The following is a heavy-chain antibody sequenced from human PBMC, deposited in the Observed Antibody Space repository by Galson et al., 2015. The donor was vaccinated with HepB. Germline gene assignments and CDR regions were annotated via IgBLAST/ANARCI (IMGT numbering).Heavy chain of an antibody. J-gene: IGHJ4*02. CDR1: GFTFSNYG. CDR3: AKRLLGQSSNWGPFDY. V-gene: IGHV3-30*18. CDR2: ISYDGNNE. Sequence: SLRLSCAASGFTFSNYGMHWVRQAPGKGLEWVAVISYDGNNEYYADSVKGRFTISRDNSKNTLFLQMNSLRAEDTAVYYCAKRLLGQSSNWGPFDYWGQGALVTVSS. D-gene: IGHD6-13*01.